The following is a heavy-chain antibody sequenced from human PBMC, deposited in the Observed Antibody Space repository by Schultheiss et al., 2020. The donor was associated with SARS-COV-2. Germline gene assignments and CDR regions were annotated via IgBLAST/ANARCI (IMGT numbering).Heavy chain of an antibody. D-gene: IGHD3-3*01. Sequence: GESLKISCKGSGYSFTSYWIGWVRQMPGKGLEWMGIIYPGDSDTRYSPSFQGQVTISADKSISTAYLQWSSLKASDTAMYYCARLAGDFWSGYYTYFDYWGQGSLVTVSS. CDR3: ARLAGDFWSGYYTYFDY. J-gene: IGHJ4*02. V-gene: IGHV5-51*01. CDR1: GYSFTSYW. CDR2: IYPGDSDT.